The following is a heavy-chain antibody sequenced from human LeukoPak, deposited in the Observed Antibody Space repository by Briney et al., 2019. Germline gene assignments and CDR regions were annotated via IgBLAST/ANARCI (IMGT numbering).Heavy chain of an antibody. CDR2: INHSGST. CDR3: TRLGGYDPDY. D-gene: IGHD5-12*01. V-gene: IGHV4-34*01. J-gene: IGHJ4*02. CDR1: GGSFSGYY. Sequence: PSETLSLTCAVYGGSFSGYYWSWIRQPPGKGLEWIGEINHSGSTNYNPSLKSRVTISVDTSKNQFSLKLSSVTAADTAVYYCTRLGGYDPDYWGQGTLVTVSS.